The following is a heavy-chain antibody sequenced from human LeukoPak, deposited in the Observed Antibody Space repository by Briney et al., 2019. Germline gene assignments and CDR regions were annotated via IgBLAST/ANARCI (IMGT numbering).Heavy chain of an antibody. CDR2: IIPIFGTA. CDR3: ATERVGGWYPGYFDY. V-gene: IGHV1-69*13. CDR1: GGTFSSYA. D-gene: IGHD6-19*01. J-gene: IGHJ4*02. Sequence: RASVKVSCKASGGTFSSYAISWVRQAPGQGLEWMGGIIPIFGTANYAQKFQGRVTITADESTSTAYMELSSLRSEDTAVYYCATERVGGWYPGYFDYWGQGTLVTVSS.